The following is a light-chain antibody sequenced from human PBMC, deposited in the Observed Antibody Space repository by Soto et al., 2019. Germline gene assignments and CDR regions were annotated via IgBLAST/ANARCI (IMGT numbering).Light chain of an antibody. CDR3: QQRTDRPPWT. J-gene: IGKJ1*01. CDR2: DAS. CDR1: QSIGLA. Sequence: IVLTQSPATLSLSPGERATLSCRASQSIGLAIAWYQHKPGQAPRLLIFDASQRATGIPARFRGSGSGTDFTLSISSLEPEDFAVYYCQQRTDRPPWTFGQGTKVESK. V-gene: IGKV3-11*01.